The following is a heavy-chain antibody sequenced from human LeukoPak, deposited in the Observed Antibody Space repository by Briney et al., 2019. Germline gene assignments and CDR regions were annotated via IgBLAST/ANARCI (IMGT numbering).Heavy chain of an antibody. CDR1: GFTFSSYA. V-gene: IGHV3-23*01. D-gene: IGHD1-20*01. Sequence: GGSLRLSCAASGFTFSSYAMSWVRQAPGKGLEWVSAISGSGGSTYYADSVKGRFTISRDNSKNTLYLQMNSLRAEDTAVYYCARGESRNWNDDLSYWGQGTLVTVSS. CDR3: ARGESRNWNDDLSY. J-gene: IGHJ4*02. CDR2: ISGSGGST.